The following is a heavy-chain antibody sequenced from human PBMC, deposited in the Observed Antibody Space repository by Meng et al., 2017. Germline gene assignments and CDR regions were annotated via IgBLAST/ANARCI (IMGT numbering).Heavy chain of an antibody. CDR1: GGTFSSYA. Sequence: QVQLGQFGAGVKKPGSSLKVSCEVYGGTFSSYAISWVRQAPGKGLEWMGGINPIFGTADYAQKFRGRVTITADESTSTAYMELSSLRSEDTAVYYCARDKWYFDLWGRGTLVTVSS. V-gene: IGHV1-69*01. CDR3: ARDKWYFDL. J-gene: IGHJ2*01. CDR2: INPIFGTA.